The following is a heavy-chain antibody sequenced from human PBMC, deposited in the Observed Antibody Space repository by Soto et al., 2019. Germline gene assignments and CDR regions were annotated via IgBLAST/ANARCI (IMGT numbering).Heavy chain of an antibody. V-gene: IGHV1-3*01. D-gene: IGHD3-16*01. Sequence: QVQLVQSGAEVKKPGASVKVSCKASGYTFTSYAMHWVRQAPGQRLEWMGWINAGNGNTKYSQKFQGRVTITRDTSASTAYMEQSSLRSEDTAVYYCGPGGSWYYYYGMDVWGQGTTVTVSS. J-gene: IGHJ6*02. CDR1: GYTFTSYA. CDR2: INAGNGNT. CDR3: GPGGSWYYYYGMDV.